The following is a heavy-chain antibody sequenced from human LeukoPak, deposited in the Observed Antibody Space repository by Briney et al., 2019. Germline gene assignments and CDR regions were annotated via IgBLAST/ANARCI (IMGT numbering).Heavy chain of an antibody. CDR1: GFTIVSYW. CDR3: ARLTTMVTTFVY. Sequence: GRSLRLSCAASGFTIVSYWMSWVRQAPGKGLEWVASINPAGSDKFYVDSVKGRFTISRDNAENSFYLQMNSLRGEDTAVYYCARLTTMVTTFVYWGQGALVTVSS. D-gene: IGHD5-18*01. CDR2: INPAGSDK. V-gene: IGHV3-7*01. J-gene: IGHJ4*02.